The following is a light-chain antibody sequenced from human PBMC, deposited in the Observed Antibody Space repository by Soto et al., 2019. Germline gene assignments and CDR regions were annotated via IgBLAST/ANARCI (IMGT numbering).Light chain of an antibody. CDR2: GAA. CDR3: QHYNSYSEA. V-gene: IGKV3-15*01. J-gene: IGKJ1*01. CDR1: QSVFSS. Sequence: EIVMTQSPATLSMSPGERATLSCRASQSVFSSLAWYQQKPGQAPRLLIYGAATRATGIPARFSGSGSGTEFTLTISSLQPDDFATYYCQHYNSYSEAFGQGTKVDIK.